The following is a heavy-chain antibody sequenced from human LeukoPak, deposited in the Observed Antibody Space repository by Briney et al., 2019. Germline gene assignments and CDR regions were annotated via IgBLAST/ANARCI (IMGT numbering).Heavy chain of an antibody. CDR1: GFTFSNYG. V-gene: IGHV3-30*02. CDR3: AKDNPLDY. D-gene: IGHD1-14*01. CDR2: IRYDGNNK. J-gene: IGHJ4*02. Sequence: PGGSLRLSWGLAGFTFSNYGMLWVRQAPGKGLEWVAFIRYDGNNKLYAYSVEGRFTISRDNYKNTVYLHINSLRTEDTALYYCAKDNPLDYWGQGTLVIVSS.